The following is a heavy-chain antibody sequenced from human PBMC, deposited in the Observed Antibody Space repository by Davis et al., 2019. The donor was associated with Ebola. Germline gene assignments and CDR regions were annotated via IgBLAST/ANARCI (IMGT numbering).Heavy chain of an antibody. CDR2: ITYDGSNT. D-gene: IGHD2-2*01. V-gene: IGHV3-74*01. J-gene: IGHJ3*01. CDR3: VRERRRRGYLYDSSPI. Sequence: GESLKIPCAASGFTFGTYWMHWVRQAPGMGLEWVSRITYDGSNTNYADSVKGRFNISRDNAKNTLYLQMNSLRAEDTAVYYCVRERRRRGYLYDSSPIWGQGTMVTVSP. CDR1: GFTFGTYW.